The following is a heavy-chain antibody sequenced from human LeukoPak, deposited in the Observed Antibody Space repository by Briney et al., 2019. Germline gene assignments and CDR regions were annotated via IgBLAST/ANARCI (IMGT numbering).Heavy chain of an antibody. V-gene: IGHV3-7*01. CDR2: IKPDASEK. CDR3: ALGMRGFDY. D-gene: IGHD1-14*01. CDR1: GFTFSSYA. J-gene: IGHJ4*02. Sequence: GGSLRLSCAASGFTFSSYAMSWVRQAPGKGLEWVANIKPDASEKYYVDSVKGRFTVSRDNTENSLYLRMNSLRVEDTAVYYCALGMRGFDYWGQGILVTVSS.